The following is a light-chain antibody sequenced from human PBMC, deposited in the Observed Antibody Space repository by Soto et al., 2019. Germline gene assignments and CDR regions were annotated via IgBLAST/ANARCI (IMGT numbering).Light chain of an antibody. CDR3: PSYDSSLSGYV. CDR2: GNT. V-gene: IGLV1-40*01. J-gene: IGLJ1*01. Sequence: QSVLTQPASVSGSPGQSITISCTGSSSNIGAGYDVHWYQQLPGTAPKLLIYGNTNRRSGVPDRCSGSKSGTSASLAITGLQAEDEADYYCPSYDSSLSGYVFGTGTKVT. CDR1: SSNIGAGYD.